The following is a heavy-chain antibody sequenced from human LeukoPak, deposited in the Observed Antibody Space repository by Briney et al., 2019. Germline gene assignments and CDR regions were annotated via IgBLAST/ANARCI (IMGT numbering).Heavy chain of an antibody. CDR3: ASLDYDFWSGYSGRFDP. CDR2: IYHSGST. Sequence: PSETLSLTCAVSGYSISSGYYRGWIRQPPGKGLEWIGSIYHSGSTYYNPSLKSRVTISVDTSKNQFSLKLSSVTAADAAVYYCASLDYDFWSGYSGRFDPWGQGTLVTVSS. V-gene: IGHV4-38-2*01. D-gene: IGHD3-3*01. CDR1: GYSISSGYY. J-gene: IGHJ5*02.